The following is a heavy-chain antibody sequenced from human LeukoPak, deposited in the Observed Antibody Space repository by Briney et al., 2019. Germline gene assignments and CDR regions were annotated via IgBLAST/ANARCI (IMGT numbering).Heavy chain of an antibody. J-gene: IGHJ3*02. CDR3: ASRIGYSGYDYGDAFDI. V-gene: IGHV1-18*04. Sequence: ASVKVSCKASGYTFTSYGISWVRQVPGQGLEWMGWISAYNGNTNYAQKLQGRVTMTTDTSTSTAYMELRSLRSDDTAVYYCASRIGYSGYDYGDAFDIWGQGTMVTVSS. D-gene: IGHD5-12*01. CDR1: GYTFTSYG. CDR2: ISAYNGNT.